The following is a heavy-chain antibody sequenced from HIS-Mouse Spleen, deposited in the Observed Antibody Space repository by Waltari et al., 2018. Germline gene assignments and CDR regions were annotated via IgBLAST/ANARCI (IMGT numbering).Heavy chain of an antibody. Sequence: EVQLVESGGGLVKPGGSLRLSCAASGFTFSSYSWNWVRQAPGKGLEWVSSISSSSSYIYYADSVKGRFTISRDNAKNSLYLQMNSLRAEDTAVYYCASLYYDILTGYYRDYWGQGTLVTVSS. CDR1: GFTFSSYS. V-gene: IGHV3-21*01. CDR3: ASLYYDILTGYYRDY. J-gene: IGHJ4*02. D-gene: IGHD3-9*01. CDR2: ISSSSSYI.